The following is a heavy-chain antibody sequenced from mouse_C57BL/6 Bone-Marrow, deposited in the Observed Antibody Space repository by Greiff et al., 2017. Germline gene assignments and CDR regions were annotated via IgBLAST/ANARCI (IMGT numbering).Heavy chain of an antibody. D-gene: IGHD2-3*01. V-gene: IGHV5-15*01. Sequence: EVKLVESGGGLVQPGGSLKLSCAASGFTFSDYGMAWVRQAPRKGPEWVAFISNLAYSIYYAATVTGRFTISRENAKNTLYLEMSSLRSEDTAMYYCARHEDGYWAYWGQGTLVTVSA. CDR2: ISNLAYSI. CDR1: GFTFSDYG. J-gene: IGHJ3*01. CDR3: ARHEDGYWAY.